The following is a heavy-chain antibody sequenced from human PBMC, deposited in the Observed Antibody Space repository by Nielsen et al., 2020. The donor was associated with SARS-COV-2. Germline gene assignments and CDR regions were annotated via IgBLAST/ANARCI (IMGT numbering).Heavy chain of an antibody. CDR2: IIPIFGTA. Sequence: SVKVSCKASGYTFTGYYMHWVRQAPGQGLEWMGGIIPIFGTANYAQKFQGRVTITADKSTSTAYMELSSLRSEDTAVYYCARTYYDSSGYYGEDYWGQGTLVTVSS. J-gene: IGHJ4*02. CDR3: ARTYYDSSGYYGEDY. CDR1: GYTFTGYY. V-gene: IGHV1-69*06. D-gene: IGHD3-22*01.